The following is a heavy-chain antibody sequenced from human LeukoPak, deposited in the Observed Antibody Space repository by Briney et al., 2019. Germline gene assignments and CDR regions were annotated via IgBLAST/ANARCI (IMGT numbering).Heavy chain of an antibody. Sequence: SETLSLTCTVSAGSITTNDYLWAWVRQPPGKDLEWIGSMSYTGGTYYHPSLKTRVTISLDTSKNQFSLKLTSVTAADTAVYYCAKDPAHDGVRGVDDYWGQGTLVAVSS. CDR1: AGSITTNDYL. D-gene: IGHD3-10*01. CDR3: AKDPAHDGVRGVDDY. V-gene: IGHV4-39*07. J-gene: IGHJ4*02. CDR2: MSYTGGT.